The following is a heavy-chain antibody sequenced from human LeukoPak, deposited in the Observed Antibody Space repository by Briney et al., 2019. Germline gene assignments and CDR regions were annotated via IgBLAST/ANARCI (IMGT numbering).Heavy chain of an antibody. CDR1: GGTFSSYA. Sequence: SVKVSCKASGGTFSSYAISWVRQAPGQGLEWMGRIIPIFGIANYAQKFQGRVTITADKSTSTAYMELSSLRSEDTAVYYCARDLVDTAMVTASKGFDPWGQGTLVTASS. CDR2: IIPIFGIA. CDR3: ARDLVDTAMVTASKGFDP. V-gene: IGHV1-69*04. J-gene: IGHJ5*02. D-gene: IGHD5-18*01.